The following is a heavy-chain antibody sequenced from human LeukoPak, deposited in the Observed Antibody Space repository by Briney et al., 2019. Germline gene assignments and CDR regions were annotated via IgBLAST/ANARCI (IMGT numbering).Heavy chain of an antibody. Sequence: GGSLRLSCAASGLTFSSYWMSWVRQAPGKGLEWVANIKQDGSEKYYVDSVKGRFTISRDNAKNSLYLQMNSLRAEDTAVYYCARETSGISDFDYWGQGTLVTVSS. V-gene: IGHV3-7*01. CDR2: IKQDGSEK. CDR1: GLTFSSYW. D-gene: IGHD2-21*01. J-gene: IGHJ4*02. CDR3: ARETSGISDFDY.